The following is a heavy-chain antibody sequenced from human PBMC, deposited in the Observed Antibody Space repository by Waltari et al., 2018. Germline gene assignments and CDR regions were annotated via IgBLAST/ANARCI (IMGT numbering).Heavy chain of an antibody. V-gene: IGHV3-48*02. J-gene: IGHJ4*02. CDR1: ELTFSSYS. CDR2: ISSSSSTI. Sequence: VYLVESGGALVQPGGSMRLSAEASELTFSSYSMNWVSQAPGKGLEWVSYISSSSSTIYYADSVKGRFTISRDNAKNSLYLQMNSLRDEDTAVYYCARDPFGVTAARPDYWGQGTLVTVSS. CDR3: ARDPFGVTAARPDY. D-gene: IGHD6-6*01.